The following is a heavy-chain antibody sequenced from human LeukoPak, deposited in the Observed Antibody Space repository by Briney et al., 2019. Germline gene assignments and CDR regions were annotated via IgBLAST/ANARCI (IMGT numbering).Heavy chain of an antibody. V-gene: IGHV1-46*01. CDR2: INPSGGST. Sequence: ASVKVSCKASGGTFSSSAISWVRQAPGQGLEWMGIINPSGGSTSYAQKFQGRVTMTRDTSTSTVYMELSSLRSEDTAVYYCARVRAVVGATGADYYYYYMDVWGKGTTVTVSS. CDR1: GGTFSSSA. D-gene: IGHD1-26*01. CDR3: ARVRAVVGATGADYYYYYMDV. J-gene: IGHJ6*03.